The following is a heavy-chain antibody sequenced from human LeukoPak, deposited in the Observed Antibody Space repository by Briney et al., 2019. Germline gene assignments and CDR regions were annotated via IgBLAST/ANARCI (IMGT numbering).Heavy chain of an antibody. Sequence: ASGKLSCKASGYTFTNYDINWGRQATGQGLEWMGGMNPKSGNTGYAQKCQGRVPMTRSSSIGTAYMELSSLRFEDTAVYYCARTAGDLDYWGRGTLVTVSS. CDR2: MNPKSGNT. J-gene: IGHJ4*02. V-gene: IGHV1-8*01. D-gene: IGHD3-10*01. CDR3: ARTAGDLDY. CDR1: GYTFTNYD.